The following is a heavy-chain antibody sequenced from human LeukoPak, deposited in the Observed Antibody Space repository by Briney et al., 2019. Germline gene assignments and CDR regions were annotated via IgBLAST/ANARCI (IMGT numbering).Heavy chain of an antibody. CDR1: GFTLGDYD. V-gene: IGHV3-9*01. CDR2: ISSNSDTI. CDR3: LTSSFDH. J-gene: IGHJ4*02. Sequence: GGSLRLSCAASGFTLGDYDIHWVRQAPGKGPEWVSSISSNSDTIAYAEPVKGRFTVSRDNTINSLYLQMDSLRVEDTALYYCLTSSFDHWGQGTLVTVSS.